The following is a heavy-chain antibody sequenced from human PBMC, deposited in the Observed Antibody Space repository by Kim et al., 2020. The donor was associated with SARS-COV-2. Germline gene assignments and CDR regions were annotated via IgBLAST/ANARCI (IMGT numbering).Heavy chain of an antibody. J-gene: IGHJ4*02. CDR1: GDSFTNYW. V-gene: IGHV5-51*01. CDR3: ARQWQQYYDY. Sequence: GESLKISCKASGDSFTNYWIGWVRQMPGKGLEWMGIIKPSNSETRYSPSFQGQVTFSVDKSINTAYVQWSSLKASDTAMYYCARQWQQYYDYWGQGTLVTVSS. CDR2: IKPSNSET.